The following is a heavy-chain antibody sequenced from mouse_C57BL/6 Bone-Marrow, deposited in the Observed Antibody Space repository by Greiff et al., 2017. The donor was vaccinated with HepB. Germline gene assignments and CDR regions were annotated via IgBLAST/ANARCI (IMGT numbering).Heavy chain of an antibody. Sequence: EVQRVESGAELVRPGASVKLSCTASGFNIKDDYMHWVKQRPEQGLEWIGWIDPENGDTEYASKFQGKATITADTSSNTAYLQLSSLTSEDTAVYYCTGWAFAYWGQGTLVTVSA. CDR3: TGWAFAY. V-gene: IGHV14-4*01. CDR2: IDPENGDT. CDR1: GFNIKDDY. J-gene: IGHJ3*01.